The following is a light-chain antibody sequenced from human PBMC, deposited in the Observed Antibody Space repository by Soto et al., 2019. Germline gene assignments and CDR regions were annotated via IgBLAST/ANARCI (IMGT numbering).Light chain of an antibody. Sequence: DIVMTQTPLSSRVTLGQPASISCRSSQSLLHRDGRTYLSWLQQRPGQPPRLLIYKVSNRLSGVPDRFSGSGAGTDFTLKISRVEADDVGVYYCRQATQFPPYTFGQGTKLEIE. CDR3: RQATQFPPYT. V-gene: IGKV2-24*01. CDR1: QSLLHRDGRTY. J-gene: IGKJ2*01. CDR2: KVS.